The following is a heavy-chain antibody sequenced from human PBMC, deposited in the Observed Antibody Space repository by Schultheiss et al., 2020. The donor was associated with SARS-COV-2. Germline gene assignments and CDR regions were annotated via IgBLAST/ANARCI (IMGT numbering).Heavy chain of an antibody. CDR3: ARLGAEYCSGTACLVGMDV. V-gene: IGHV5-51*01. CDR2: IYPDDSDS. J-gene: IGHJ6*02. D-gene: IGHD2-2*01. Sequence: GESLKISCKGSGYTFTNYWIGWVRQMPGKGLEWMGIIYPDDSDSRYSPSFQGQVTISADKSITTAYLQWSSLKASDTAMYYCARLGAEYCSGTACLVGMDVWGQGTTVTVSS. CDR1: GYTFTNYW.